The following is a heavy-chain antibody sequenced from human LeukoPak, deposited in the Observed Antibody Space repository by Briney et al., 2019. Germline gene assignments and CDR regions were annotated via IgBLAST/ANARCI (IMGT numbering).Heavy chain of an antibody. V-gene: IGHV3-64*01. CDR3: ARDVYYYDRPGYFDY. CDR1: GFTFSSYA. Sequence: PGGSLRLSCAASGFTFSSYAMPWVRQAPGKGLEYVSAISSNGGSTYYANSVKGRFTISRDNSKKTLYLQMGSLRAEDMAVYYCARDVYYYDRPGYFDYWGQGTLVTVSS. D-gene: IGHD3-22*01. CDR2: ISSNGGST. J-gene: IGHJ4*02.